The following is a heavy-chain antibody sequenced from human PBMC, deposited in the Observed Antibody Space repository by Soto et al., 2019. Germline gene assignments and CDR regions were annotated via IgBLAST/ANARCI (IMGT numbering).Heavy chain of an antibody. D-gene: IGHD2-2*01. CDR3: VRDYCSTSSCYDC. Sequence: PGGSLRLSCTASEFTFTNFGMHWVRQAPGKGLEWVALIWYDGSKKFYAESVKGRFTISRDTSKNMVFLQMNNLRAEDTALYYCVRDYCSTSSCYDCWGQGSLVTVAS. J-gene: IGHJ4*02. CDR2: IWYDGSKK. CDR1: EFTFTNFG. V-gene: IGHV3-33*01.